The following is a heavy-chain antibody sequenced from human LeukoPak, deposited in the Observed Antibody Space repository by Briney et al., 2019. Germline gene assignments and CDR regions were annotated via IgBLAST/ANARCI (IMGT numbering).Heavy chain of an antibody. CDR1: GGSFSGYY. V-gene: IGHV4-34*01. D-gene: IGHD2-15*01. J-gene: IGHJ4*02. CDR3: ARVGYCSGGSCYAHDY. CDR2: INHSGST. Sequence: PWETLSLTCAVYGGSFSGYYWSWIRQPPGKGLEWIGEINHSGSTNYNPSLKSRVTISVDTSKNQFSLKLSSVTAADTAVYYCARVGYCSGGSCYAHDYWGQGTLVTVSS.